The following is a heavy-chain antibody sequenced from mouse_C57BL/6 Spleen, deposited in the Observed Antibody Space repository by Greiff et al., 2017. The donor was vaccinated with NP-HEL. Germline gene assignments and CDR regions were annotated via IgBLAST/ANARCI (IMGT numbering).Heavy chain of an antibody. J-gene: IGHJ3*01. CDR2: IDPNSGGT. CDR3: ARVTYYYGSSGLAY. V-gene: IGHV1-72*01. D-gene: IGHD1-1*01. CDR1: GYTFTSYW. Sequence: QVQLQQPGAELVKPGASVKLSCKASGYTFTSYWMHWVKQRPGRGLEWIGRIDPNSGGTKYNEKFKSKATLTVDKPASTAYMQLSILTSEDSAVYYCARVTYYYGSSGLAYWGQGTLVTVSA.